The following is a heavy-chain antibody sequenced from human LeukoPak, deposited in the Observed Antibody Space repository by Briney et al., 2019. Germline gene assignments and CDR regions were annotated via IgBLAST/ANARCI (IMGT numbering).Heavy chain of an antibody. J-gene: IGHJ4*02. CDR3: AKDRGYSYGELVFDY. CDR1: GFTLSSYA. CDR2: ISGSGGST. Sequence: GGSLRLSCAASGFTLSSYAMSWVRQAPGKGLEWVSAISGSGGSTYYADSVKGRFTISRDNSKNTLYLQMNSLRAEDTAVYYCAKDRGYSYGELVFDYWGQGTLVTVSS. D-gene: IGHD5-18*01. V-gene: IGHV3-23*01.